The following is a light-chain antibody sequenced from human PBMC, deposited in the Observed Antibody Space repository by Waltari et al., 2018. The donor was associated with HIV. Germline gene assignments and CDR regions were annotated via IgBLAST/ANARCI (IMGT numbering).Light chain of an antibody. J-gene: IGKJ2*01. CDR2: AAS. Sequence: DIQMTQSPSSVSASVGDRVTITCRASQDIGTWLAWYQQKPGKAPRLLIYAASTLQIGVPSRFSGSGSGTDFTLTINSLQPEDFATYYCQQPNSFPHTFGQGTKLEIK. CDR1: QDIGTW. CDR3: QQPNSFPHT. V-gene: IGKV1-12*01.